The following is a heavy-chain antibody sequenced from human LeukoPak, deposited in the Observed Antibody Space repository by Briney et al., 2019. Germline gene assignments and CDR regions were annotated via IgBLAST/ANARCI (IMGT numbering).Heavy chain of an antibody. CDR2: ISAYNGNT. D-gene: IGHD2-2*01. CDR1: GYTFTSYG. V-gene: IGHV1-18*01. J-gene: IGHJ4*02. Sequence: ASVKVSCKASGYTFTSYGISWVRQAPGQGLEWMGWISAYNGNTNYAQKLQGRVTMTTDTSTSTAYMELSRLRSDDTAVYYCARDYCSGTSCLFDYWGQGTLVTVSS. CDR3: ARDYCSGTSCLFDY.